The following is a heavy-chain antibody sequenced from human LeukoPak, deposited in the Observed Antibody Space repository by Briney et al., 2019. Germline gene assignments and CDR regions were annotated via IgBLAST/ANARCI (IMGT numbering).Heavy chain of an antibody. CDR3: ATRYAFDI. CDR2: ISGSGGST. J-gene: IGHJ3*02. V-gene: IGHV3-23*01. Sequence: SGGSLRLSCAASVFTFSSYSMSWVRQAPWKGLEWVSAISGSGGSTYYADSVKGRFTISRDNSKNTLYLQMNSLRAEDTAVYYCATRYAFDIWGQGTMVTVSS. CDR1: VFTFSSYS.